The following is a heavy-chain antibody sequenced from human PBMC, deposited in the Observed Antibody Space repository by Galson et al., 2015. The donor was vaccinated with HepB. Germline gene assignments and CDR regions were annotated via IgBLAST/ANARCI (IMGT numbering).Heavy chain of an antibody. CDR3: ARTNYRSSRCDC. CDR1: GYTFTSYG. Sequence: SVKVSCKASGYTFTSYGISWVRQAPGQGLEWMGWISAYNGNTNYAQKLQGRVTMTTDTSTGTAYMELRSLRSDDTTVYYCARTNYRSSRCDCWGQGTLVTVSS. D-gene: IGHD6-13*01. V-gene: IGHV1-18*04. CDR2: ISAYNGNT. J-gene: IGHJ4*02.